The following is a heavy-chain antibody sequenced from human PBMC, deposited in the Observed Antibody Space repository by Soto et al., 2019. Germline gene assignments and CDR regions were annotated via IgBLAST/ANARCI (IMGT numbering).Heavy chain of an antibody. V-gene: IGHV4-4*02. CDR2: IYHSGST. D-gene: IGHD6-19*01. Sequence: PSETLSLTCAVSGGSISSSNWWSWVRQPPGKGLEWIGEIYHSGSTNYNPSLKSRVTISVDKSKNQFSLKLSSVTAADTAVFYCASLKTIAVAGFGYWGQGTLVTVSS. CDR3: ASLKTIAVAGFGY. CDR1: GGSISSSNW. J-gene: IGHJ4*02.